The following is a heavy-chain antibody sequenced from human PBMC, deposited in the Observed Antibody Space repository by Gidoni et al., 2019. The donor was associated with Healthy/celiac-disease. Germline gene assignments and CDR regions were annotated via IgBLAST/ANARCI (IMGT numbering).Heavy chain of an antibody. CDR3: AHSSSWAYDSSVYYYDY. CDR1: GFSLSTSGVG. J-gene: IGHJ4*02. CDR2: IDWDDDK. D-gene: IGHD3-22*01. V-gene: IGHV2-5*02. Sequence: QVTLKASGPTLVKPTQTLTLTCTFSGFSLSTSGVGVGWIRQPPGKALEWLALIDWDDDKRYSPSLKSRLTITKDTSKNQVVLTMTNMDPVDTATDYCAHSSSWAYDSSVYYYDYWGQGTLVTVSS.